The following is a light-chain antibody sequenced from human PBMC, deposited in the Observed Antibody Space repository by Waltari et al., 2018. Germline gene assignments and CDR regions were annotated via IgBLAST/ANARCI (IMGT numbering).Light chain of an antibody. Sequence: EVVMTQSPATLSVSPGARATLSCRASQSVSSNLAWYQQKPGQAPRLLIYDASTRATGIPARFSGNGAGTEFTLTISSLQSEDFALYYCQQYDNWPPVTFGGGTRVAIK. J-gene: IGKJ4*01. V-gene: IGKV3-15*01. CDR2: DAS. CDR1: QSVSSN. CDR3: QQYDNWPPVT.